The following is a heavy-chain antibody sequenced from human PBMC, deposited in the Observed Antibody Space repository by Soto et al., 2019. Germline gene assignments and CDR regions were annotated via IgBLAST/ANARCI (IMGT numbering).Heavy chain of an antibody. CDR3: ARGVTYCSSTSCYANDY. Sequence: QVQLVQSGAEVKKPGASVKVSCKASAYIFTSYDINWVRQATGQGLEWMGWMNPKSGNTGYAQKFQGRVTMTRNTSIHTAYMELSSLRSEDTAVYYCARGVTYCSSTSCYANDYWGQGPLVTVSS. CDR1: AYIFTSYD. CDR2: MNPKSGNT. V-gene: IGHV1-8*01. J-gene: IGHJ4*02. D-gene: IGHD2-2*01.